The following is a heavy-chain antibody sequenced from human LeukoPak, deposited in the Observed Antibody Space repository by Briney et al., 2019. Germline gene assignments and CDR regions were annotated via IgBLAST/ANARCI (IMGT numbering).Heavy chain of an antibody. J-gene: IGHJ3*02. CDR2: IIPILGIA. CDR3: ARAKSSDYGAFDI. CDR1: GGTFSSYT. D-gene: IGHD4-17*01. V-gene: IGHV1-69*02. Sequence: SVKVSCKASGGTFSSYTISWVRQAPGQGLEWMGRIIPILGIANYAQKFQGRVTITADKSTSTAYMELSSLRSEDTAVYYCARAKSSDYGAFDIWGQGTMVTVSS.